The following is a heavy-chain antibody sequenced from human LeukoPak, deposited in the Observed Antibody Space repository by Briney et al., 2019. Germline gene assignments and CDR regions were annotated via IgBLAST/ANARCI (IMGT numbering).Heavy chain of an antibody. CDR1: GGSISSYY. CDR3: ARERYVYSYGNNNWFDP. V-gene: IGHV4-59*01. CDR2: IYYSGST. Sequence: SETLSLACTVSGGSISSYYWSWIRQPPGKGLEWIGYIYYSGSTNYNPSLKSRVTISVDTSKNQFSLKLSSVTAADTAAYYCARERYVYSYGNNNWFDPWGQGTLVTVSS. D-gene: IGHD5-18*01. J-gene: IGHJ5*02.